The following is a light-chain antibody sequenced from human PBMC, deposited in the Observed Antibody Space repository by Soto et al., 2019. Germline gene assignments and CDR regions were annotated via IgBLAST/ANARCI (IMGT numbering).Light chain of an antibody. CDR3: QQYNNWPRT. CDR2: GAS. Sequence: EIVMTQSPATLSVSPGERATLSCRASQRVSSNLAWYQQKPSQAPRLLIYGASTRATGIPARFSGSGSGTEFTRTISNLQSEDFAVYYCQQYNNWPRTFGQGPKV. CDR1: QRVSSN. V-gene: IGKV3-15*01. J-gene: IGKJ1*01.